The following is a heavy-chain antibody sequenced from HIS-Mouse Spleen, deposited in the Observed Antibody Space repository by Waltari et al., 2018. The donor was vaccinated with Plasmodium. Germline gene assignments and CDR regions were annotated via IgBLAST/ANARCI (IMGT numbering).Heavy chain of an antibody. J-gene: IGHJ4*02. Sequence: QVQLQQWGAGLLKPSETLSLTCAVYGGSFSGYYWSWIRQPPGKGLEWIGEIKHSGSTNYNPSLKSRGTISVDTSKNQFSLKLSSVTAADTAVYYCASSGSGSYYYWGQGTLVTVSS. CDR2: IKHSGST. V-gene: IGHV4-34*01. D-gene: IGHD3-10*01. CDR3: ASSGSGSYYY. CDR1: GGSFSGYY.